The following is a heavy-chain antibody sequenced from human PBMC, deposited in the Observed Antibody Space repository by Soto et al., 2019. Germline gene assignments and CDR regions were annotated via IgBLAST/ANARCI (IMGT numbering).Heavy chain of an antibody. Sequence: QVQLVQSGAEVKKPGASVKVSCKASGYTFTSYDINWVRQATGQGLAWMGWMNPNSGNTGYAQKFQGRVTMTRNTSISTAYMELSSMRSEDTAVYYCARVWLGYSGYDLGYWGQGTLVTVSS. J-gene: IGHJ4*02. V-gene: IGHV1-8*01. D-gene: IGHD5-12*01. CDR2: MNPNSGNT. CDR3: ARVWLGYSGYDLGY. CDR1: GYTFTSYD.